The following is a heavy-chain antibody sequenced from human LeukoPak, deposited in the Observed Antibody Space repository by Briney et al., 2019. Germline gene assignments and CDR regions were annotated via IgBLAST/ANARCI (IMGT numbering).Heavy chain of an antibody. J-gene: IGHJ4*02. CDR2: IKQDGSEK. CDR3: ARDGMD. Sequence: PGGSLRLSCAASAFTFSDYSMNWVRQAPGKGLEWVANIKQDGSEKYYVDSVKGRFTISRDNAKNSLYLQMNSLRAEDTAVYYCARDGMDWGQGTLVTVSS. D-gene: IGHD1-26*01. CDR1: AFTFSDYS. V-gene: IGHV3-7*01.